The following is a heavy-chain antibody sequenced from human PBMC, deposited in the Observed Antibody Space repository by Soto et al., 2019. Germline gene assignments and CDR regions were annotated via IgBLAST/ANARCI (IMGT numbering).Heavy chain of an antibody. CDR3: ARGHGRFAH. CDR2: INHSGFT. V-gene: IGHV4-34*01. CDR1: GGSFTGYY. Sequence: QLQLHQSGAGLLKPSETLSLTCDVSGGSFTGYYWSWFRQPPGKGLEWIGEINHSGFTNYNPSLTGRVTISLDTSKSQFSLKLKSLTAADTAFYFCARGHGRFAHWGQGTLVTVSS. J-gene: IGHJ4*02.